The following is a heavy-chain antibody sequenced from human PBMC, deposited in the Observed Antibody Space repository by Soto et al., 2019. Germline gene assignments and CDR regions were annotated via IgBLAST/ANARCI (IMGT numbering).Heavy chain of an antibody. D-gene: IGHD3-22*01. CDR3: AWPTDYYDSSGYIFDY. CDR2: ISYSVST. Sequence: QLQLQESGPGLVKPSETLSLTCSVSGGSISSRNYYWGWIRQPPGKGLEWIGRISYSVSTYYKPSLKSRVSISVDTSKKQSSLKLSSVTAADTALYYCAWPTDYYDSSGYIFDYWGQGTLVTVSS. CDR1: GGSISSRNYY. J-gene: IGHJ4*02. V-gene: IGHV4-39*01.